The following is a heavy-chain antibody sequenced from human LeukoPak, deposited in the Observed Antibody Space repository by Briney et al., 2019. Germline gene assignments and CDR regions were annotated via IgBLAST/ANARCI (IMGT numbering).Heavy chain of an antibody. D-gene: IGHD1-1*01. J-gene: IGHJ4*02. CDR2: IDPSDSYT. CDR3: ARYTTGDFDY. V-gene: IGHV5-10-1*01. CDR1: GYSFTSYW. Sequence: GASLQISCKGSGYSFTSYWISWVRQMPGKGLEWVGRIDPSDSYTNYSPSFQGHVTISADKSISTAYLQWSSLKASDTAMYYCARYTTGDFDYWGQGTLVTVSS.